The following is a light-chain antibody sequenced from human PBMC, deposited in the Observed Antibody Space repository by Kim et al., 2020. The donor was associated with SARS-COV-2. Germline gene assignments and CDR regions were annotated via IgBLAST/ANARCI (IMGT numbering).Light chain of an antibody. J-gene: IGKJ4*01. Sequence: EIVMTQSPATLSVSPGERATLSCRASQSINSNLAWYQQKPGQAPRLLIYGAATRATGIPARFSGSGSGTEFTLTISSFQSEAVYYCQQYNSWPLTFGGGTKVDIK. CDR1: QSINSN. CDR2: GAA. CDR3: QQYNSWPLT. V-gene: IGKV3-15*01.